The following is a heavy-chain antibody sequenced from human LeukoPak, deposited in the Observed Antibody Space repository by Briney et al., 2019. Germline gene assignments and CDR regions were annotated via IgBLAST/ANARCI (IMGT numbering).Heavy chain of an antibody. D-gene: IGHD6-6*01. CDR3: AGGGEAARSLDY. CDR1: GVTSNY. J-gene: IGHJ4*02. Sequence: PGGSLRLSCAASGVTSNYMTWVRQAPGKGLEGVSVIYNGGTTYYADSVKGRFTISRDNSKSTLFVHLQMNSLRTGDTALYYCAGGGEAARSLDYWGQGALVTVSS. V-gene: IGHV3-66*02. CDR2: IYNGGTT.